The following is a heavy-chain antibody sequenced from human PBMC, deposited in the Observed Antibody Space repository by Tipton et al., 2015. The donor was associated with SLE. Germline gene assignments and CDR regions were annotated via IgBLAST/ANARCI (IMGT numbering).Heavy chain of an antibody. CDR2: IDPGDADT. V-gene: IGHV5-51*01. CDR1: GYSFTSYW. D-gene: IGHD5-24*01. CDR3: ARRGDGYNDFDY. Sequence: QSGPEVKKPGESLKISCKGSGYSFTSYWIGWVRQMPGQGLEGMGIIDPGDADTRYSPSFQGQVTISADKSISTAYLQWSSLKASDTAMYYCARRGDGYNDFDYWGQRTLVTVSS. J-gene: IGHJ4*02.